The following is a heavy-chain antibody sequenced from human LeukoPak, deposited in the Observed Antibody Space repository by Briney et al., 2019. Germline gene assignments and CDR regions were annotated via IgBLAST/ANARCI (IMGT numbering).Heavy chain of an antibody. CDR1: GFTFSSYG. Sequence: PGRSLRLSCAASGFTFSSYGMHWVRQAPGKGLEWVAVISYDGNNELYADSVKGRFTISRDNSKNTLYLQMNSLRAEDTAVNYCASHIAAAGSSKQAAQDDYWGQGTLVTVSS. CDR3: ASHIAAAGSSKQAAQDDY. J-gene: IGHJ4*02. CDR2: ISYDGNNE. V-gene: IGHV3-30*03. D-gene: IGHD6-13*01.